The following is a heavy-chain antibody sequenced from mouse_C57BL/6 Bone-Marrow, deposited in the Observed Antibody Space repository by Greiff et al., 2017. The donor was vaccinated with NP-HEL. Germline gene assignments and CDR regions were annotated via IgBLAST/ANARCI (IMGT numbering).Heavy chain of an antibody. D-gene: IGHD4-1*01. J-gene: IGHJ2*01. CDR1: GFTFSDYY. CDR2: ISNGGGST. V-gene: IGHV5-12*01. CDR3: ARLGRSYYFDY. Sequence: DVKLVESGGGLVQPGGSLKLSCAASGFTFSDYYMYWVRQTPEKRLEWVAYISNGGGSTYYPDTVKGRFTISRDNAKNTLYLQMSRLKSEDTAMYYCARLGRSYYFDYWGQGTTLTVSS.